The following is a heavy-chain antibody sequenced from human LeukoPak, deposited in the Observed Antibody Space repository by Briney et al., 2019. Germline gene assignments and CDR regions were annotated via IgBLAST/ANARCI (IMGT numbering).Heavy chain of an antibody. V-gene: IGHV4-30-2*01. CDR3: ARGYDSSGPYYYYYYGMDV. CDR1: GGSLSSGGYS. Sequence: SQTLSLTCAVSGGSLSSGGYSWSWIRQPPGKGLEWIGYIYHSGSTYYNPSLKSRVTISVDRSKNQFSLKLSSVTAADTAVYYCARGYDSSGPYYYYYYGMDVWGQGTTVTVSS. J-gene: IGHJ6*02. D-gene: IGHD3-22*01. CDR2: IYHSGST.